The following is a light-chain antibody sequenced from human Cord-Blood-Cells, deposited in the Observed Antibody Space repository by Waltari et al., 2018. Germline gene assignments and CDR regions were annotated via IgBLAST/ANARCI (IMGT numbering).Light chain of an antibody. CDR1: SSDVGGYNY. CDR3: SSYTSSSTWV. Sequence: QSALTQPASVSGSPGQSITISCTGTSSDVGGYNYVSWYQQHPGKAPKLMLYDVSKRPSGVSKRVSGSKYGNTASLTISGLQAEDEADYYCSSYTSSSTWVFGGGTKLTVL. CDR2: DVS. V-gene: IGLV2-14*01. J-gene: IGLJ3*02.